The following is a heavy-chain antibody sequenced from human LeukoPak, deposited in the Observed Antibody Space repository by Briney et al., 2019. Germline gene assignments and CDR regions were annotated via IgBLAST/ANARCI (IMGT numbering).Heavy chain of an antibody. CDR1: GFTFSSYS. CDR3: ARDMGGYSYGYDY. V-gene: IGHV3-21*01. CDR2: ISSSSSYI. D-gene: IGHD5-18*01. Sequence: TGGSLRLSCAASGFTFSSYSMNWVRQAPGKGLEWVSSISSSSSYIYYADSVKGRFTISRDNAKNSLYLQMNSLRAEDTAVYYCARDMGGYSYGYDYWGQGTLVTVSS. J-gene: IGHJ4*02.